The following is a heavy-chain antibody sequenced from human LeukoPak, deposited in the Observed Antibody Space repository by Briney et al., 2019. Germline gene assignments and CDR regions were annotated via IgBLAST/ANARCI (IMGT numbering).Heavy chain of an antibody. CDR1: GGTFSSYA. D-gene: IGHD3-16*02. CDR3: ASGGDYVWGSYRTSFDY. Sequence: ASVKVSCKASGGTFSSYAISWVRQAPGQGLEWMGRIIPIFGTANCAQKFQGRVTITTDESTSTAYMELSSLRSEDTAVYYCASGGDYVWGSYRTSFDYWGQGTLVTVSS. CDR2: IIPIFGTA. V-gene: IGHV1-69*05. J-gene: IGHJ4*02.